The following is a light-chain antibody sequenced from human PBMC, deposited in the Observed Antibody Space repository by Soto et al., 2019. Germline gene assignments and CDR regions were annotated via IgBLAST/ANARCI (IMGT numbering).Light chain of an antibody. CDR1: QILLHSNGYNY. Sequence: DIVMTQSPLSLPVTPGEPASISCRSSQILLHSNGYNYLDWYLQKPGQSPQLLIYLGSNRASGVPDRFSGSGSGTDFTLTISILEPEDFAVYYCQQYGNSPPITFGQGTRLEI. CDR3: QQYGNSPPIT. V-gene: IGKV2-28*01. J-gene: IGKJ5*01. CDR2: LGS.